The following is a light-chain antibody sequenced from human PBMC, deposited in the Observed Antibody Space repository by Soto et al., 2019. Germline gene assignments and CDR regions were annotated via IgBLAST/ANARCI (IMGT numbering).Light chain of an antibody. CDR3: QQYYSVPFT. CDR2: GAS. CDR1: QSVSSN. V-gene: IGKV3-15*01. J-gene: IGKJ3*01. Sequence: EIVMTQSPATLSVSPGERATLSCRASQSVSSNLAWYQQKPGQAPRLLIYGASTRATGIPARFSGSGSGTEFTLTINGLQAEDVAIYYCQQYYSVPFTFGPGTKV.